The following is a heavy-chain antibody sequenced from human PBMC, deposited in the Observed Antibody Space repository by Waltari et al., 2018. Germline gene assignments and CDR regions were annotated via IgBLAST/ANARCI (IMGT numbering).Heavy chain of an antibody. CDR2: IYPGDSDP. D-gene: IGHD2-15*01. CDR1: GYSFTSYW. V-gene: IGHV5-51*01. J-gene: IGHJ6*02. Sequence: EVQLVQSGAEVKKPGESLKISCKGSGYSFTSYWIGWVRQMPGKGLEWMGIIYPGDSDPRYSPSFQGKVTISADKPISTAYLQWSSRKASDTAMYYCASRSGSDGVGDPYGMDVWGQGTTVTVAS. CDR3: ASRSGSDGVGDPYGMDV.